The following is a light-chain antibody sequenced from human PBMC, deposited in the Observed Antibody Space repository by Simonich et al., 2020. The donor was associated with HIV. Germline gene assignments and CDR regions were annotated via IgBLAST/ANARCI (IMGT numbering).Light chain of an antibody. CDR2: DVR. V-gene: IGLV2-11*01. CDR1: SSDVGGYNY. J-gene: IGLJ2*01. Sequence: QSALTQPRSVSGSPGQSVTISCPGTSSDVGGYNYVSWYQQHPGKAPNLLIYDVRKRPAGVPDRFSGSKSGNTASLTISGLQAEDEADYYCCSYAGSYTFVVFGGGTKLTVL. CDR3: CSYAGSYTFVV.